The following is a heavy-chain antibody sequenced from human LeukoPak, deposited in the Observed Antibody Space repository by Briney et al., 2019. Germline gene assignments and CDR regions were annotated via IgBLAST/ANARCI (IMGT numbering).Heavy chain of an antibody. CDR2: VFRTWTT. CDR1: GASIASSSYY. CDR3: ARRVGFYGSGSLNYFDP. Sequence: SQTLSLTRSVSGASIASSSYYWGWIRQPPGKGLEWIGSVFRTWTTYYSASLKSRVSISVDTSKNDFALKLASVTAADTAMYFCARRVGFYGSGSLNYFDPWGQGILVSVSS. V-gene: IGHV4-39*02. J-gene: IGHJ5*01. D-gene: IGHD3-10*01.